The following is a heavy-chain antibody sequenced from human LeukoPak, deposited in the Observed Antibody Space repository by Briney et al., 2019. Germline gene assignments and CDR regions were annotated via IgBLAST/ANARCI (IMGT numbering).Heavy chain of an antibody. Sequence: GGSLRLSCAASGFTFSSYSMNWVRQAPGKGLEWVSAISGSGGTAYYADSVKGRFTISRDNSKNTPYLQMNSLRAEDTAVYYCARGGGRCSTSCSIPCSFDYWGQGTLVTVSS. CDR2: ISGSGGTA. CDR1: GFTFSSYS. J-gene: IGHJ4*02. D-gene: IGHD2-2*01. V-gene: IGHV3-23*01. CDR3: ARGGGRCSTSCSIPCSFDY.